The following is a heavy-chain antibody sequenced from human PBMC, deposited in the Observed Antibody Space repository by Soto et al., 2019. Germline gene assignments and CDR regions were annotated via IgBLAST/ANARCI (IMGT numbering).Heavy chain of an antibody. V-gene: IGHV4-34*01. CDR3: ASIQQPRSY. CDR1: GGSFRSCY. J-gene: IGHJ4*02. D-gene: IGHD6-13*01. CDR2: INHSGST. Sequence: PSDTLSLTCSVSGGSFRSCYWSWIRQPPGKGLEWIGEINHSGSTNYNPPLTSRVTISVDTSKNQFSLKPSSVTAADTAVYYCASIQQPRSYWGQGNLVTVSS.